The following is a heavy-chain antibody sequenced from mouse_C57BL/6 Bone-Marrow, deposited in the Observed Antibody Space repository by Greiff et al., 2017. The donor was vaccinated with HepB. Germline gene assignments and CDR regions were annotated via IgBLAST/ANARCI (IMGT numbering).Heavy chain of an antibody. CDR3: AREALYYYGSSYEGYFYYFDY. V-gene: IGHV1-55*01. J-gene: IGHJ2*01. D-gene: IGHD1-1*01. CDR1: GYTFTSYW. CDR2: IYPGSGST. Sequence: QVQLQQPGAELVKPGASVKMSCKASGYTFTSYWITWVKQRPGQGLEWIGDIYPGSGSTNYNEKFKSKATLTVDTSSSTAYIQLSSLTSEDSAVYYCAREALYYYGSSYEGYFYYFDYWGQGTTLTVSS.